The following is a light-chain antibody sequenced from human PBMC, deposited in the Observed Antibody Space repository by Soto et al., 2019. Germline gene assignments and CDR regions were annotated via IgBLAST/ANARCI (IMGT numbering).Light chain of an antibody. J-gene: IGLJ3*02. Sequence: QSALTQPASVSGSPGQSITISCTETRSDIGSYNNVAWYQQHPGKAPRVMIFGVTKRPSGISDRFFGSKSGSTASLTISGLQAEDEADYFCFSYAGSSIWVFGGGTKVTVL. CDR2: GVT. CDR1: RSDIGSYNN. V-gene: IGLV2-23*02. CDR3: FSYAGSSIWV.